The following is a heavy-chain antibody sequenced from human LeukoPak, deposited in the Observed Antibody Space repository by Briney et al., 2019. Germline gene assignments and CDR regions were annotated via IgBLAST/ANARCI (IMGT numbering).Heavy chain of an antibody. V-gene: IGHV3-23*01. CDR3: AKDLRGYSSSWYFDY. J-gene: IGHJ4*02. CDR2: ISGSGGST. Sequence: GGSLRLSCEASGFTFSSYAMSWVRQAPGKGLEWVSAISGSGGSTYYADSVKGRFTISRDNSKNTLYLQMNSLRAEDTAVYYCAKDLRGYSSSWYFDYWGQGTLVTVSS. CDR1: GFTFSSYA. D-gene: IGHD6-13*01.